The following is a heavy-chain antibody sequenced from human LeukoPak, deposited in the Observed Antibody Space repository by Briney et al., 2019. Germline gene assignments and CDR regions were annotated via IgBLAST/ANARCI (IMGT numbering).Heavy chain of an antibody. D-gene: IGHD2-8*01. CDR3: ARVLPLIPNYMDV. CDR1: GGSFSGYY. V-gene: IGHV4-34*01. Sequence: SEALSLTCAVYGGSFSGYYWSWIRQPPGKGLEWIGEINHSGSTNYNPSLKSRATISVDTSKNQFSLKLSSVTAADTAVYYCARVLPLIPNYMDVWGKGTTVTVSS. J-gene: IGHJ6*03. CDR2: INHSGST.